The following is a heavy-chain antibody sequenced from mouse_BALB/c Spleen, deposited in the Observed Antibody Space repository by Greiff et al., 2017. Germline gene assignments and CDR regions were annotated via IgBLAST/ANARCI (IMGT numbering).Heavy chain of an antibody. Sequence: QVQLQQSGPELVKPGASVKISCKASGYTFTSYVINWVKQRSGQGLEWIGWIYPGDGSIKYNEKFKGKATLTADKSSSTAYMQLSSLTSEDSAVYFCARGCGDYWGQGTTLTVSS. CDR3: ARGCGDY. CDR1: GYTFTSYV. J-gene: IGHJ2*01. CDR2: IYPGDGSI. V-gene: IGHV1S56*01.